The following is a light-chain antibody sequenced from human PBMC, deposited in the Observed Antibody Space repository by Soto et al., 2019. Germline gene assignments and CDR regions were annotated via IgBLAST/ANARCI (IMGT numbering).Light chain of an antibody. CDR1: SSDIGGYNY. V-gene: IGLV2-14*01. Sequence: QSALTQPASVSGSPGQSITISCTGTSSDIGGYNYVSWYQQHPGKAPKLIIYEVTNRPPGVSNRFSGSKSGNTASLTISGLQAEDEADYYCASYTTGSTLVFGGGTKLTVL. CDR2: EVT. CDR3: ASYTTGSTLV. J-gene: IGLJ3*02.